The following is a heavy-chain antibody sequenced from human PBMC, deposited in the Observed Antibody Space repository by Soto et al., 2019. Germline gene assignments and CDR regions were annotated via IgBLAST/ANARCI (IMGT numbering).Heavy chain of an antibody. D-gene: IGHD1-26*01. CDR1: GFNFRDFW. CDR3: TRDDSGLGNAY. V-gene: IGHV3-74*01. J-gene: IGHJ4*02. Sequence: GGSLRLSCEASGFNFRDFWMHWVRQPPGKGPEWVSNIPSDGRDVSYADSVRGRFTISRDDARNTLYLQMSDLRVEDTAIYYCTRDDSGLGNAYCGQGPQVTLST. CDR2: IPSDGRDV.